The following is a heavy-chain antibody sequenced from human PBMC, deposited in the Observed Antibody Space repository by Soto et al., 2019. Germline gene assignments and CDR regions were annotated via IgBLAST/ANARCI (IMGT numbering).Heavy chain of an antibody. CDR2: ISTDGRDK. CDR1: GFTFSSYA. D-gene: IGHD6-13*01. J-gene: IGHJ4*02. CDR3: AKDHDLAAAGYSFDY. Sequence: QVQLVESGGGVVQPGRSLRLSCAASGFTFSSYAMHWVRQAPGKGLEWVAVISTDGRDKYHADSVKGRFTISRDNSKNTLFLQMNSLRPEDTAVYYSAKDHDLAAAGYSFDYWGQGTLVTVSS. V-gene: IGHV3-30*01.